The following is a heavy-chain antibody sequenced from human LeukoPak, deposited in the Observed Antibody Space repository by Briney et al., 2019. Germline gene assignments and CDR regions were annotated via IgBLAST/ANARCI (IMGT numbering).Heavy chain of an antibody. CDR1: GGSISSYY. CDR2: IFYSGST. CDR3: ARLYDSSGYYYPFDY. Sequence: SETLSLTCTVSGGSISSYYWSWIRQPPGKGLEWIGYIFYSGSTNYNPSLKSRVTISVDTSKNHFSLKLSSVTAADTAVYYCARLYDSSGYYYPFDYWGQGTLVTVSS. D-gene: IGHD3-22*01. J-gene: IGHJ4*02. V-gene: IGHV4-59*08.